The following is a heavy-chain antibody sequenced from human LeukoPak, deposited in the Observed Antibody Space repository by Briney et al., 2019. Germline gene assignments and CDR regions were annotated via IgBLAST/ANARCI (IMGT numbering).Heavy chain of an antibody. Sequence: GSLRLSCAASGFTFSSYAMSWVRQAPGKGLEWVSAISGSGGSTYYADSVKGRFTISRDNAKNSLFLQLNSLRAEDTAVYYCARLGPTYAYGYWGQGTLVTVSS. CDR3: ARLGPTYAYGY. V-gene: IGHV3-23*01. D-gene: IGHD3-16*01. CDR1: GFTFSSYA. J-gene: IGHJ4*02. CDR2: ISGSGGST.